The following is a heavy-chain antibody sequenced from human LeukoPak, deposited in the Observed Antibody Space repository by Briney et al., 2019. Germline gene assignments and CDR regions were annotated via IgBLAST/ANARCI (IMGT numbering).Heavy chain of an antibody. D-gene: IGHD1-26*01. CDR3: ARDRFSGSYPLDY. CDR2: ISSSGSII. CDR1: GFIFSDYY. Sequence: PGGSLRLSCTTSGFIFSDYYMSWIRQAPGKGLEWVSYISSSGSIIYCADSVKGRFTISRDNAKNSLYLQMNSLRAEDTAVYYCARDRFSGSYPLDYWGQGTLVTVSS. V-gene: IGHV3-11*01. J-gene: IGHJ4*02.